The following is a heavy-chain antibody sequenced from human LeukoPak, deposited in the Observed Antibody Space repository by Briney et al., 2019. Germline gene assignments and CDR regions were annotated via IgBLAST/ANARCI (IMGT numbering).Heavy chain of an antibody. CDR1: GFTFSSYW. J-gene: IGHJ6*02. Sequence: GGSLRLSCAASGFTFSSYWMHWVRQAPGKGLVWVSRINSDGSSTGYADSVKGRFTISRDNAKNTLYLQMNSLRAEDTAVYYCARAITIFGVVITPSPYYYYGMDVWGQGTTVTVSS. CDR3: ARAITIFGVVITPSPYYYYGMDV. CDR2: INSDGSST. D-gene: IGHD3-3*01. V-gene: IGHV3-74*01.